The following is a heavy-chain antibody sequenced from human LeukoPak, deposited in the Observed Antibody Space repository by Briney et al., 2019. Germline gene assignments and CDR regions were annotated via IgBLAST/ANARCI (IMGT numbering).Heavy chain of an antibody. Sequence: PGGSLRLSCAASGFTFSSYAMSWVRQAPGKGLEWVSAISGSGGSTYYADSVKGRFTISRDNSKNTLYLQMNSLRAEDTAVYYCARVIGVFWSGYPYYFDYWGQGTLVTVSS. CDR1: GFTFSSYA. CDR2: ISGSGGST. V-gene: IGHV3-23*01. J-gene: IGHJ4*02. D-gene: IGHD3-3*01. CDR3: ARVIGVFWSGYPYYFDY.